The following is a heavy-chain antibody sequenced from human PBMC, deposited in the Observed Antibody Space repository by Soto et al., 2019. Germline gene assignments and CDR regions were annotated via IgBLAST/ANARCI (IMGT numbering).Heavy chain of an antibody. V-gene: IGHV1-8*01. CDR3: SRVLSWAWYYYFWRGYYNYSYSGRAV. D-gene: IGHD3-3*01. CDR1: GYTFTSYD. CDR2: MNPNSGNT. Sequence: ASVKVSCKASGYTFTSYDINWVRQATGQGLEWMGWMNPNSGNTGYAQKFQGRVTMTRNTSISTAYMELSSLRSEDTAVYYCSRVLSWAWYYYFWRGYYNYSYSGRAVGGKGPTVTVSS. J-gene: IGHJ6*04.